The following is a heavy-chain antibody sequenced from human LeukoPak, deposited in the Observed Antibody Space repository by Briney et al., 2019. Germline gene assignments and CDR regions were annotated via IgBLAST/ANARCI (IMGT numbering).Heavy chain of an antibody. CDR3: ASLDFRSGYFDS. J-gene: IGHJ4*02. CDR2: ISSSSSYI. Sequence: GGSLRLSCAASGFTFSSYSMNWVRQAPGKGLEWVSSISSSSSYIYYADSVRGRFTISRDNAKNSLYLQMNSLRAEDTAVFYCASLDFRSGYFDSWGQGTLVTVSS. D-gene: IGHD3-3*01. V-gene: IGHV3-21*01. CDR1: GFTFSSYS.